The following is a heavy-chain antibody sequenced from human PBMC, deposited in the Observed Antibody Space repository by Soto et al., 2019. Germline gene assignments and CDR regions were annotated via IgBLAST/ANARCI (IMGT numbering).Heavy chain of an antibody. Sequence: QITLKESGPTLVKATQTLTLTCSFSGFSLSTSGVGVGWIRQPPGKALEWLALIYWDDEKRYSPSLKSRLTITKDTSKNQVVLTMTNMDPVDTATYYCAHSRIGESLVGALDYWGQGTLVTVSS. CDR3: AHSRIGESLVGALDY. J-gene: IGHJ4*02. D-gene: IGHD1-26*01. CDR2: IYWDDEK. V-gene: IGHV2-5*02. CDR1: GFSLSTSGVG.